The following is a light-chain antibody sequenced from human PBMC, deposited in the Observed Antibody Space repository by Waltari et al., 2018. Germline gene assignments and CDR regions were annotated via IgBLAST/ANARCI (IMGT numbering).Light chain of an antibody. CDR2: EVS. Sequence: DVVMTQTPLSLSVTPGQPASISCKSSQSLLSSYGKAYLYWYLQRPGQSPQLLIYEVSSRFSGVPDRFSGSGSETDFTLKISRVEAEDVGIYYCIQATHLPLTFGGGTMVDIK. V-gene: IGKV2-29*03. J-gene: IGKJ4*01. CDR3: IQATHLPLT. CDR1: QSLLSSYGKAY.